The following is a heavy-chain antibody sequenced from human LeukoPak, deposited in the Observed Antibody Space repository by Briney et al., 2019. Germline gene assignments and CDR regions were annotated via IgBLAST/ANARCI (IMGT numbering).Heavy chain of an antibody. J-gene: IGHJ4*02. CDR2: VYPTYSDT. D-gene: IGHD2-15*01. CDR3: ARVSLDCSGGTCLDFDY. CDR1: GYRFTNYW. Sequence: GESLKISCKTSGYRFTNYWIGWVRQMPGKGLEWMGIVYPTYSDTRYSPSFQGQITISADESITTAYLQWSSLKVSDTAMYYCARVSLDCSGGTCLDFDYWGQGTLVTVSS. V-gene: IGHV5-51*01.